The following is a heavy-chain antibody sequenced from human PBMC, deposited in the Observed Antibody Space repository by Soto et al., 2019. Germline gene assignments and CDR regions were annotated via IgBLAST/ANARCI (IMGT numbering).Heavy chain of an antibody. CDR1: GDCISDYN. Sequence: QVQLQESGPGLVKPSETLSLTCTVSGDCISDYNWSWIRQPPGKGLEYIGYVSYSGTTNANPSLKRRVTISVDTSKNQFSLKLRSVTAADTAVYYCATIRRDGYDRSFDYWGQGSLVTASS. CDR3: ATIRRDGYDRSFDY. D-gene: IGHD5-12*01. V-gene: IGHV4-59*01. CDR2: VSYSGTT. J-gene: IGHJ4*02.